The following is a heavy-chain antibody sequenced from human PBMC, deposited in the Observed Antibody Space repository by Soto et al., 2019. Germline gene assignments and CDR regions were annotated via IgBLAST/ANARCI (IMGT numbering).Heavy chain of an antibody. CDR3: AKGYSSSWYYAHFDY. CDR1: GFTFSSYA. V-gene: IGHV3-30-3*01. D-gene: IGHD6-13*01. J-gene: IGHJ4*02. Sequence: QVQLVESGGGVVQPGRSLRLSCAASGFTFSSYAMHWVRQAPGKGLEWVAVISYDGSNKYYADSVKGRFTISRDNSKNTLYLQMNSLRAEDTAVYYCAKGYSSSWYYAHFDYWGQGTLVTVSS. CDR2: ISYDGSNK.